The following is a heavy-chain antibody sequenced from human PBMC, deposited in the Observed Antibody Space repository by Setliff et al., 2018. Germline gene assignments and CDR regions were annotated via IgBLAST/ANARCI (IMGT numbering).Heavy chain of an antibody. D-gene: IGHD2-2*01. CDR3: ARDKSRNIVVVPAAVIYYYYYYMDV. J-gene: IGHJ6*03. V-gene: IGHV4-31*03. Sequence: SETLSLTCTVSGGSISSGGYYWSWIRQHPGKGLEWIGYIYYSGSTYYNPSLKSRVTISVDTSKNQFSLKLSSVTAADTAVYYCARDKSRNIVVVPAAVIYYYYYYMDVWGKGTTVTVSS. CDR1: GGSISSGGYY. CDR2: IYYSGST.